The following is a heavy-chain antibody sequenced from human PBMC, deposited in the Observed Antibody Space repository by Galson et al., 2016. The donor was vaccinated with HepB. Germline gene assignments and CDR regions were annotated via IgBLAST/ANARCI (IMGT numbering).Heavy chain of an antibody. V-gene: IGHV1-24*01. D-gene: IGHD2-21*02. Sequence: SVKVSCKVSGFTLIESTMHWVRQAPGKGFEWMGGYDPEDGDRLYAQTFRGRFTMTEDASTNTAFMELGSLRPDDTAVYFCATLPTFCGANCCHETLDLWGQGTLVTVSS. CDR3: ATLPTFCGANCCHETLDL. J-gene: IGHJ3*01. CDR2: YDPEDGDR. CDR1: GFTLIEST.